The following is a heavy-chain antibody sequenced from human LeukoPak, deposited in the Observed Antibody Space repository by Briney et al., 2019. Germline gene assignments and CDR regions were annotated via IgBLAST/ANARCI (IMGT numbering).Heavy chain of an antibody. Sequence: GRSLRLSCEVSGLTFSSQTMHWLRQAPGKGLEWVAVISQDGNIKKKADSVEGRFTISRGNSKNTLYLQMNSLRVEDTGVYYCTRDGGATTDFDYWGQGTLVTVSS. V-gene: IGHV3-30-3*01. CDR2: ISQDGNIK. D-gene: IGHD3-16*01. CDR3: TRDGGATTDFDY. CDR1: GLTFSSQT. J-gene: IGHJ4*02.